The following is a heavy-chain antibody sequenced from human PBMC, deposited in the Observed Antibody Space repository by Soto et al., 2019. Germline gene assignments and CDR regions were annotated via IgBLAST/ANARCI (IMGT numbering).Heavy chain of an antibody. D-gene: IGHD4-17*01. Sequence: VQLVESGGGLVMPGGSLRLSCAASGFTFSNYNMNWVREAPGKGLEWVSSISSSRSYIYYADSLKGRFSISRDNAKNSLYLQMNNLRAEDTAVYYCARKGGDYGAMDVWGQGATVTVSS. J-gene: IGHJ6*02. V-gene: IGHV3-21*01. CDR1: GFTFSNYN. CDR3: ARKGGDYGAMDV. CDR2: ISSSRSYI.